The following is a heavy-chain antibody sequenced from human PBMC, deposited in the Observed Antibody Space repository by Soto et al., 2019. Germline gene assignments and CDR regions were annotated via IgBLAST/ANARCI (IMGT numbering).Heavy chain of an antibody. CDR2: ISSSGSTI. V-gene: IGHV3-48*03. CDR1: GFTFSSYE. J-gene: IGHJ6*02. Sequence: PGGSLRLSCAASGFTFSSYEMNWVRQAPGKGLEWVSYISSSGSTIYYADSVKGRFTISRGNAKNSLYLQMNSLRAEDTAVYYCARDIVLMVYAPRRNDYYYYGMDVWGQGTTVTAP. CDR3: ARDIVLMVYAPRRNDYYYYGMDV. D-gene: IGHD2-8*01.